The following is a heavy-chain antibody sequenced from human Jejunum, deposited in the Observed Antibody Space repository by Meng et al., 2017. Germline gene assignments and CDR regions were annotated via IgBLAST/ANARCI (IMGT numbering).Heavy chain of an antibody. D-gene: IGHD3-10*01. J-gene: IGHJ4*02. CDR1: GYTFTGYY. CDR2: INPNSGGT. V-gene: IGHV1-2*06. Sequence: QVYLVQSGAEVKKPGASVTLSCKTSGYTFTGYYVHWVRQAPGQGLEWMGRINPNSGGTNFAQKFQGRITMARDTSISTAYMGLTTLRSDDTAVYYCAREGNYYGSGSSPLDSWGQGALVTVSS. CDR3: AREGNYYGSGSSPLDS.